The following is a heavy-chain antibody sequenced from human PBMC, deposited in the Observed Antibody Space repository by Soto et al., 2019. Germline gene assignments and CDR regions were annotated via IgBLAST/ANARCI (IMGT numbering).Heavy chain of an antibody. D-gene: IGHD5-18*01. J-gene: IGHJ4*02. V-gene: IGHV3-74*01. CDR3: ARGRGYSYGWWHDY. Sequence: EVQLVESGGGLVQPGGSLRLSCAASGFTFSSYWMHWVRQAPGKGLVWVSRINSDGSSTSYADSVKGRFTISRDNAKNTLYLLMNSLRAEDTAVYYCARGRGYSYGWWHDYWGQGTLVTVSS. CDR2: INSDGSST. CDR1: GFTFSSYW.